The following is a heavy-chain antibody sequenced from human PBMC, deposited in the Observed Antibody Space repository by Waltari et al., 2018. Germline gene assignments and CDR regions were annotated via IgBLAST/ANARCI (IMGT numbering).Heavy chain of an antibody. CDR3: AAPHSTSWYVSDY. Sequence: EVQLVESGGGLVQPGGSPRLPCAASGRSFSTAWMHWVRQGPGKGLVWVSRIKGDERTTNYADSVKGRFTISRDNAKNTLYLQMNSLRAEDTAVYYCAAPHSTSWYVSDYWGQGALVTVSS. J-gene: IGHJ4*02. D-gene: IGHD2-2*01. V-gene: IGHV3-74*01. CDR2: IKGDERTT. CDR1: GRSFSTAW.